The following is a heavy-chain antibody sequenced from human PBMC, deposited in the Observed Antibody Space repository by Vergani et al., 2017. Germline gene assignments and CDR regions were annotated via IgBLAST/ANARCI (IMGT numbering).Heavy chain of an antibody. D-gene: IGHD6-13*01. V-gene: IGHV4-61*02. CDR1: GGSISSGIYY. Sequence: QVQLQESGPGLVKPSQTLSLTCTVSGGSISSGIYYWSWIRQPAGKGLEWIGRIYTSGSTNYNPPLKSRVTISVATSKNQFSLKLSSVTAADTAVYYWARMPRIAGADTWLDSYYGMDVWGQGTTVTVSS. J-gene: IGHJ6*02. CDR3: ARMPRIAGADTWLDSYYGMDV. CDR2: IYTSGST.